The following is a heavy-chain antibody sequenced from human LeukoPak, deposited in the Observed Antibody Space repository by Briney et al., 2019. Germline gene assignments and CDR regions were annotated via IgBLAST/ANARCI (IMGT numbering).Heavy chain of an antibody. CDR2: VTGGGDTT. J-gene: IGHJ4*02. CDR1: GFTFSSYG. Sequence: PGGSLRLSCADSGFTFSSYGMSWVRQAPGKGLEWVSAVTGGGDTTYYADSVRGRFTISRDNSKNTLYLQMNSLRAEDTAVYYCAKMQGYFDYWGQGTLVTVSS. CDR3: AKMQGYFDY. V-gene: IGHV3-23*01.